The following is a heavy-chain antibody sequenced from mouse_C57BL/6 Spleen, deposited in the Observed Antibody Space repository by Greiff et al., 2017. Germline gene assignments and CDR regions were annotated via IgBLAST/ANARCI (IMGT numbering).Heavy chain of an antibody. V-gene: IGHV14-4*01. J-gene: IGHJ3*01. CDR2: IDPENGDT. D-gene: IGHD1-1*01. CDR1: GFNIKDDY. CDR3: TTGDGRSFAY. Sequence: VQLQQSGAELVRPGASVKLSCTASGFNIKDDYMHWVKQRPEQGLEWIGWIDPENGDTEYASKFQGKATITADTSSNTAYLQLSSLTSEETAVYYCTTGDGRSFAYWGQGTLVTVSA.